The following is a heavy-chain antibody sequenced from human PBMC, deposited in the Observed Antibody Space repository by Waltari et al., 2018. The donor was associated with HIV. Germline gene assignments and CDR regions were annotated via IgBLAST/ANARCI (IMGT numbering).Heavy chain of an antibody. D-gene: IGHD5-12*01. J-gene: IGHJ6*02. CDR1: GGSFSSYY. Sequence: QFQLQESGPGLVLPSETRSLTCFVSGGSFSSYYWAWIRQPPGQGLEWIGHIDDSGSTNYNPSLRSRVSISIDTSNNQFALKLSSVTAADTAVYYCARDPSAVAPGLYYYGLSLWGPGTTVTVSS. V-gene: IGHV4-59*01. CDR2: IDDSGST. CDR3: ARDPSAVAPGLYYYGLSL.